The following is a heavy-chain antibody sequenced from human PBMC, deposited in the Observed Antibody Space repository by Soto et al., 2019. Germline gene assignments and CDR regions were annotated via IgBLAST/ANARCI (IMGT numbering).Heavy chain of an antibody. Sequence: QVQLVQSGAEVKKPGASVKVSCKASGDTFTDYYIHWVRQAPGQGLEWMGTVNTSGAHTTYAQHFPGRLTMTTDTSPTTLSMELTSLTSEDPAVYYCATRAHVVVVTAALHYWGQGTLVTVSS. CDR1: GDTFTDYY. J-gene: IGHJ4*02. D-gene: IGHD2-21*02. V-gene: IGHV1-46*01. CDR3: ATRAHVVVVTAALHY. CDR2: VNTSGAHT.